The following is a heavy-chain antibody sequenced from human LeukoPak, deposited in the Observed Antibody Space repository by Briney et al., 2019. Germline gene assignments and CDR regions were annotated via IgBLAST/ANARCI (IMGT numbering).Heavy chain of an antibody. CDR2: IRSITNGGTT. CDR3: ARDPVGTTPIDS. V-gene: IGHV3-49*04. CDR1: GFSFVDDS. D-gene: IGHD1-26*01. J-gene: IGHJ4*02. Sequence: GRSLRLSCKTSGFSFVDDSLSWVRQAPGKGLEWVGFIRSITNGGTTEYAASVKGRFIISRDDSKSIVYLQLSSLKTEDTAVYFCARDPVGTTPIDSWGQGTLVTVSS.